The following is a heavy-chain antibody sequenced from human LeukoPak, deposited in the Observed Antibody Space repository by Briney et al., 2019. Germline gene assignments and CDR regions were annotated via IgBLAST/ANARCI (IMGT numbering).Heavy chain of an antibody. Sequence: GGSLRLSCAASGFTFSSYSMTWVRQAPGKGLEWVSYISSSSSTIYYADSVKGRFTISRDNAKNSLYLQMNSLRAEDTAVYYCPRALRGAFDIWGQGTMVTVSS. V-gene: IGHV3-48*01. CDR2: ISSSSSTI. J-gene: IGHJ3*02. CDR3: PRALRGAFDI. CDR1: GFTFSSYS.